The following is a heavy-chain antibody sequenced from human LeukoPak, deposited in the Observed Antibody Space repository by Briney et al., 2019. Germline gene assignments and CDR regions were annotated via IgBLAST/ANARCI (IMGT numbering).Heavy chain of an antibody. CDR1: GGSISSGDYY. Sequence: PSQTLSPTCTVSGGSISSGDYYWSWIRQPPGKGLEWIGYIYYSGNTYYNPSLNSRVTISVDTSNNQFSLKLSSVTAADTAVYYCARSFGTTCYNCYYYYYYMDVWGKGTTVTVSS. CDR2: IYYSGNT. D-gene: IGHD2-2*02. J-gene: IGHJ6*03. V-gene: IGHV4-30-4*08. CDR3: ARSFGTTCYNCYYYYYYMDV.